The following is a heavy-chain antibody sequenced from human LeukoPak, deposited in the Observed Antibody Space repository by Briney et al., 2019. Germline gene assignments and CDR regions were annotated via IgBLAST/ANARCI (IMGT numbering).Heavy chain of an antibody. CDR3: ARDGYGDFPYNWFDP. D-gene: IGHD4-17*01. CDR1: GYTFTGYY. CDR2: INPNSGGT. J-gene: IGHJ5*02. Sequence: ASEKVSCKASGYTFTGYYMHWVRQAPGQGLEWMGWINPNSGGTNYAQKFQGRVTMTRDTSISTAYMELSRLRSDDTAVYYCARDGYGDFPYNWFDPWGQGTLVTVSS. V-gene: IGHV1-2*02.